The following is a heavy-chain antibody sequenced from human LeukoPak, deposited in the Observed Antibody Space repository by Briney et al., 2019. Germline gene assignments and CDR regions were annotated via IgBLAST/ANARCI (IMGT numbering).Heavy chain of an antibody. Sequence: SDSLSLTCTVSGGAIRDFYWGWIRQPAGRGLEWIGRIYTSGSTTYNPSLKGRVTMSVDRSKNLLSLKLTSVTAADTAVYYCVRDKVPAQGTLIRHNVFYYYMDVWGKGTTVTVSS. D-gene: IGHD2-2*01. CDR3: VRDKVPAQGTLIRHNVFYYYMDV. CDR1: GGAIRDFY. V-gene: IGHV4-4*07. J-gene: IGHJ6*03. CDR2: IYTSGST.